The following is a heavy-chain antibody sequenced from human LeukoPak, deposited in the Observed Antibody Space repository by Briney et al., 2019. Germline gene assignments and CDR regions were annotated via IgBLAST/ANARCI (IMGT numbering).Heavy chain of an antibody. D-gene: IGHD3-10*01. J-gene: IGHJ4*02. Sequence: GGSLRLSCAASGFTFSNYEMNWIRQAPGKGLEWVSYISSSGNTIYYADSVKGRFTISSDNAKNSLYLQMNSLRADDTAIYYCARDFYYGSGRFDYWGQGTLVSVSS. V-gene: IGHV3-48*03. CDR3: ARDFYYGSGRFDY. CDR1: GFTFSNYE. CDR2: ISSSGNTI.